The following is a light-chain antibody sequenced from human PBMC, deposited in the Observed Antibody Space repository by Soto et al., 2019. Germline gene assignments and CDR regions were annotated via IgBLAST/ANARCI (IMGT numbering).Light chain of an antibody. CDR3: QQYNIWPQT. V-gene: IGKV3D-15*01. CDR1: QNVDTN. CDR2: QTS. Sequence: EIVLTQSPGTLSLSPGERATLSCRASQNVDTNYLAWYQQKPGQAPRIIIYQTSLRAAGIPARFSGSGSGTEFTLTISSLQSEDFAVYFCQQYNIWPQTFGQGTKVDIK. J-gene: IGKJ1*01.